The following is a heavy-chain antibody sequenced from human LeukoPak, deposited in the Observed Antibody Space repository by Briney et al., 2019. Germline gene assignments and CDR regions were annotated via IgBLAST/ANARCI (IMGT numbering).Heavy chain of an antibody. Sequence: ASVKVSCKVSGYTLTELSMHWVRQAPGKGLEWMGGFDPEDGETIYAQKFQGRVTMTEDTSTDTAYMELSSLRSEDTAVYYCATASIAVAGLFDYWGQGTLSPSPQ. D-gene: IGHD6-19*01. CDR3: ATASIAVAGLFDY. CDR1: GYTLTELS. J-gene: IGHJ4*02. CDR2: FDPEDGET. V-gene: IGHV1-24*01.